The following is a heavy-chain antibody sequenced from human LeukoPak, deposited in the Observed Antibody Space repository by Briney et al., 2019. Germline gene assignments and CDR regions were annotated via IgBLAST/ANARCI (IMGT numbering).Heavy chain of an antibody. CDR2: ISGSGGST. D-gene: IGHD5-18*01. Sequence: PGGSLRLSCAASGFTFSSYAMSWVRQAPGKGLEWVSAISGSGGSTYYADSVKGRFTISKDNSKNTLYLQMNSLRAEDTAVYYCAKDLYVDTAMVTDYWGQGTLVTVSS. CDR3: AKDLYVDTAMVTDY. J-gene: IGHJ4*02. CDR1: GFTFSSYA. V-gene: IGHV3-23*01.